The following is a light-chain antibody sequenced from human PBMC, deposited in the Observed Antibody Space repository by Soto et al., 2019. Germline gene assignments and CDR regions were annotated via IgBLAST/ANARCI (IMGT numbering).Light chain of an antibody. Sequence: EIVLTQSPGTLSLSPGERATLSCRASQSVSSSYLAWYQQKPGRAPRLLIYGASNRATGIPDRFSGSGSGTDFTLTISRLEPDDFAVYYCQQYGSSPLWTFGQGTKVEIK. J-gene: IGKJ1*01. CDR1: QSVSSSY. CDR2: GAS. V-gene: IGKV3-20*01. CDR3: QQYGSSPLWT.